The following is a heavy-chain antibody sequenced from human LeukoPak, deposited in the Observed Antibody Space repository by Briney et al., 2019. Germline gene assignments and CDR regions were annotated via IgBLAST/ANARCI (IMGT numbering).Heavy chain of an antibody. Sequence: GGSLRLSCAASGFTVSSYWMSWVRQAPGKGLEWVAKIREDGSERHYVDSVKGRFTLSRDNAKNSLYLQMNSLRAEDTAVYYCAKDRVGYCSGGSCYSEAYWFDPWGQGTLVTVSS. CDR3: AKDRVGYCSGGSCYSEAYWFDP. CDR1: GFTVSSYW. CDR2: IREDGSER. D-gene: IGHD2-15*01. J-gene: IGHJ5*02. V-gene: IGHV3-7*01.